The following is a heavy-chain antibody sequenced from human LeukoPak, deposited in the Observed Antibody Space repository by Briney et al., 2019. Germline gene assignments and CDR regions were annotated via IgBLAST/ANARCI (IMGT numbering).Heavy chain of an antibody. J-gene: IGHJ4*02. V-gene: IGHV4-61*10. CDR1: GGSISSGSYY. Sequence: PSETLSLTCTVSGGSISSGSYYWSWIRQPAGKGLEWIGYIYYSGSTNYNPSLKSRVTISVDTSKNQFSLKLSSVTAADTAVYYCARVNYDYVWGSYNPSDYFDYWGQGTLVTVSS. D-gene: IGHD3-16*01. CDR2: IYYSGST. CDR3: ARVNYDYVWGSYNPSDYFDY.